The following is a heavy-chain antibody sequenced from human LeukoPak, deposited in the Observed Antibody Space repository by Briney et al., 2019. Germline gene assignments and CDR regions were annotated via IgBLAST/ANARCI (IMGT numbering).Heavy chain of an antibody. CDR1: GFSYSSYA. D-gene: IGHD2/OR15-2a*01. Sequence: GGSLRLSCAVSGFSYSSYAMSWVRQAPGKGLEGVSTISGSGDTYYVDSVKGRFTISRDNAKNTLYLQMNSLRAEDTGVYYCTRDLSPAHFWGQGTLATVSS. CDR2: ISGSGDT. V-gene: IGHV3-23*01. CDR3: TRDLSPAHF. J-gene: IGHJ4*02.